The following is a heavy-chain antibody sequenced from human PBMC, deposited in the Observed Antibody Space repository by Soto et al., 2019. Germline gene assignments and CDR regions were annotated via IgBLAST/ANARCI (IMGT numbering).Heavy chain of an antibody. Sequence: PGGSLRLSCAASGFTFSSYSMNWVRQAPGKGLEWVSYISSSSSTIYYADSVKGRFTISRDNAKNSLYLQMNSLRDEDTAVYYCARERPRGWERRQHDAFDIWGQGTMVTVSS. V-gene: IGHV3-48*02. J-gene: IGHJ3*02. CDR1: GFTFSSYS. D-gene: IGHD1-26*01. CDR2: ISSSSSTI. CDR3: ARERPRGWERRQHDAFDI.